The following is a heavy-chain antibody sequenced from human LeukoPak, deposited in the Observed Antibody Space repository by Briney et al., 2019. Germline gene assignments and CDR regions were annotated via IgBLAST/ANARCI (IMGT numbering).Heavy chain of an antibody. CDR3: ATDLTGAKDY. V-gene: IGHV3-74*01. Sequence: PGGSLRLSCAASGFTVSGNYMSWVRQAPGKGLVWVSRINTDGSYTSYADSVKGRFTISRDNAKNTLYLQMNSLRAEDTAVYYCATDLTGAKDYWGQGTLVTVSS. J-gene: IGHJ4*02. D-gene: IGHD1-26*01. CDR1: GFTVSGNY. CDR2: INTDGSYT.